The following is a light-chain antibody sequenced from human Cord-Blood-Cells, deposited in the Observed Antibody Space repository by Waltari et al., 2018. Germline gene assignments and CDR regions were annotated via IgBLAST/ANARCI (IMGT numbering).Light chain of an antibody. CDR2: GAS. J-gene: IGKJ2*01. V-gene: IGKV3-20*01. CDR1: QSVSSSY. Sequence: ETVLTQSPGTLSLSTGERATLSCRASQSVSSSYLAWYQQKPDQAPRLLIYGASTRATGIPDRFSGSGSGTDFTLTISRLEPEDFAVYWCQQYGTSPYTFGQGTKLEIK. CDR3: QQYGTSPYT.